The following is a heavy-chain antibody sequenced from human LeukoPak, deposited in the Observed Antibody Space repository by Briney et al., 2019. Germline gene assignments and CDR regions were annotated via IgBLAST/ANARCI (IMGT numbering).Heavy chain of an antibody. Sequence: GGSLGLSCAASGFTFSSYSMNWVRQAPGKGLEWVSSISSSSSYIYYADSVKRRFTISRDNAKNSLYLQMNSLRAEDTAVYYCARTWLQFRGLDYWGRGTLVTVSS. D-gene: IGHD5-24*01. CDR1: GFTFSSYS. J-gene: IGHJ4*02. CDR2: ISSSSSYI. V-gene: IGHV3-21*01. CDR3: ARTWLQFRGLDY.